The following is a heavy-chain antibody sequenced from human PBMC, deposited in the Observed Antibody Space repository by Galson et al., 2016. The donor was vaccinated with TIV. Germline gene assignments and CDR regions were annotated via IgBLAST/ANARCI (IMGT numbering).Heavy chain of an antibody. D-gene: IGHD6-25*01. CDR3: ARDTRSGYSSGWPPFDF. Sequence: SVKVSCKASGYSFSDYHIHWVRQAPGQGLEWMGVITPGGAGTFYAQKFQGRVTMTADTSTRTVYMEINSLRSEDAAMYFCARDTRSGYSSGWPPFDFWGQGTLVTVSS. CDR1: GYSFSDYH. CDR2: ITPGGAGT. J-gene: IGHJ4*02. V-gene: IGHV1-46*03.